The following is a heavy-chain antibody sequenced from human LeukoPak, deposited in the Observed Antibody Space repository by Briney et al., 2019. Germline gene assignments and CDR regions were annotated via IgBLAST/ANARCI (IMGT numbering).Heavy chain of an antibody. V-gene: IGHV3-30*02. J-gene: IGHJ5*02. D-gene: IGHD2-21*01. Sequence: GGFLRLSCAASGFTFSSYGMHWVRQAPGKGLEWVAFIRYDGSNKYYADSVKGRFTISRDNSKNTLYLQMNSLRAEDTAVYYCAKDRGSMWWQGNSRFDPWGQGTLVTVSS. CDR1: GFTFSSYG. CDR3: AKDRGSMWWQGNSRFDP. CDR2: IRYDGSNK.